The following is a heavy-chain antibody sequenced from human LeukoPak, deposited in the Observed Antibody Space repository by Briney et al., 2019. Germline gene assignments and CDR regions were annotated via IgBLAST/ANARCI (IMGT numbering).Heavy chain of an antibody. CDR2: IYYSGST. Sequence: SETLSLTCTVSGGSISSSSYYWGWIRQPPGKGLEWIGSIYYSGSTYYNPSLKSRVTISVDTSKTQFSLKLSSVTAPDTAVYYCAYSGSYYRGWFDPWGQGSLVTVSS. CDR1: GGSISSSSYY. J-gene: IGHJ5*02. V-gene: IGHV4-39*07. D-gene: IGHD1-26*01. CDR3: AYSGSYYRGWFDP.